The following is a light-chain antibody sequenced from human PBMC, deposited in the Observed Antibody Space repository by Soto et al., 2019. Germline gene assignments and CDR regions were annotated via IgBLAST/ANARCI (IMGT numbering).Light chain of an antibody. CDR1: RSVSAGY. Sequence: EIVLTQTPGTLSLSPGDRATLSCRASRSVSAGYLAWYQQKPGQAPRLLIYAASRRATGIPDRFSGSGSGTDFVLTISRLEPEDLVVYYCQQYGGLSWTFGHGTKVEIK. CDR3: QQYGGLSWT. V-gene: IGKV3-20*01. J-gene: IGKJ1*01. CDR2: AAS.